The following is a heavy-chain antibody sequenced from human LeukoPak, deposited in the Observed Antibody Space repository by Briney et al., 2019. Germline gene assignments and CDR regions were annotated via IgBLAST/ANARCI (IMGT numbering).Heavy chain of an antibody. J-gene: IGHJ3*02. D-gene: IGHD7-27*01. CDR2: INHSGST. CDR3: ARCHLGVDAFDI. V-gene: IGHV4-34*01. CDR1: GGSFSGYY. Sequence: SETLSLTCAVYGGSFSGYYWSWIRQPPGKGLEWIGEINHSGSTNYNPSLKSRVTISVDTSKNQFSLKLSSVTAADTAVYYCARCHLGVDAFDIWGQGTMVTVSS.